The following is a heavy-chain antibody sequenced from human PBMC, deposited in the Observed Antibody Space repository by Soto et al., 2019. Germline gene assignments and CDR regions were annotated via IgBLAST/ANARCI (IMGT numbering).Heavy chain of an antibody. CDR2: INAGNGNT. Sequence: ASVKVSCKASGYTFTSYAMHWVRQAPGQRLEWMGWINAGNGNTKYSQKFQGRVTITRNTSISTAYMELSSLRSDDTAVYYCAREGIAVAGDYRIWGQGTMVTVSS. V-gene: IGHV1-3*01. D-gene: IGHD6-19*01. CDR1: GYTFTSYA. J-gene: IGHJ3*02. CDR3: AREGIAVAGDYRI.